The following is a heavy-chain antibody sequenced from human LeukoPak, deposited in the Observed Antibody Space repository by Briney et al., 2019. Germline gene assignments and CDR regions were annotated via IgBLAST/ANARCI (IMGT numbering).Heavy chain of an antibody. CDR2: ISSSSSYI. Sequence: GGSLRLSCAASGFTFSSYSMNWVRQAPGKGLEWVSSISSSSSYIYYADSVKGRFTISRDNAKNSPYLQMNSLRAEDTAVYYCARMGGDGYCSSTSCYYYYYYMDVWGKGTTVTVSS. V-gene: IGHV3-21*01. CDR1: GFTFSSYS. J-gene: IGHJ6*03. CDR3: ARMGGDGYCSSTSCYYYYYYMDV. D-gene: IGHD2-2*03.